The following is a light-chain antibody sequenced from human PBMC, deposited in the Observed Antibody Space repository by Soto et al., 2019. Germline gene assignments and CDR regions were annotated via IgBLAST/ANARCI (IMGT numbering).Light chain of an antibody. CDR3: QQYGSSRWT. Sequence: EIVLTQSPGTLSLSPGERATLSCRASQSVSSSYLAWYQQKPGQAPRLLIYGASSRATGIPDRFSGSGSRTDVTLPISRLEPEDFAVYYCQQYGSSRWTFGQGTKVEIK. V-gene: IGKV3-20*01. CDR1: QSVSSSY. J-gene: IGKJ1*01. CDR2: GAS.